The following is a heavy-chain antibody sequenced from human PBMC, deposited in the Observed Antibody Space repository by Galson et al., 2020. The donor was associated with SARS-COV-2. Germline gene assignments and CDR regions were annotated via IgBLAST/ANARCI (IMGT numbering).Heavy chain of an antibody. CDR3: ASGQMANNAFVV. V-gene: IGHV4-31*03. J-gene: IGHJ3*01. CDR1: GGSISTAGYY. CDR2: IYYIGAT. Sequence: ASETLSLTCTVSGGSISTAGYYWAWIRQHPGKGLEWIGHIYYIGATYYNPSLKSRLAISADMSKSQVYMRLDSVSPADTAIYYCASGQMANNAFVVWGHGTMVAVS. D-gene: IGHD2-8*01.